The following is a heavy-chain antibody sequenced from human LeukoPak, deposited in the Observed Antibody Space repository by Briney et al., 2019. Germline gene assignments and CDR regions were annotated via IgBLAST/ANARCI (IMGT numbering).Heavy chain of an antibody. Sequence: GGSLRLSCAASGFTFSSYDMHWVRQATGKGLEWVSAIGTAGDTYYPGSVKGRFTISRENAKNSLYLQVNSLRAGDTAVYYCASGRPDYGMDVWGQGTTVTVSS. CDR3: ASGRPDYGMDV. J-gene: IGHJ6*02. V-gene: IGHV3-13*04. CDR1: GFTFSSYD. CDR2: IGTAGDT.